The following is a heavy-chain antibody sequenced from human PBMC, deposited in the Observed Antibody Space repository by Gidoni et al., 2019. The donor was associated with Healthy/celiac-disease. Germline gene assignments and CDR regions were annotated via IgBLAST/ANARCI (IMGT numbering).Heavy chain of an antibody. J-gene: IGHJ6*02. CDR1: GFTFSSDA. CDR3: AIDTAMAYYYSYGMDV. Sequence: EVQLLESGGGLLQPGGSLSLACAASGFTFSSDAMSWVRQGPGKGLECVSAISVSGGSTYYADSVKGRFTISRDNSKNTLYLQMNSLSAEDTAVYYCAIDTAMAYYYSYGMDVWGQGTTVTVSS. CDR2: ISVSGGST. D-gene: IGHD5-18*01. V-gene: IGHV3-23*01.